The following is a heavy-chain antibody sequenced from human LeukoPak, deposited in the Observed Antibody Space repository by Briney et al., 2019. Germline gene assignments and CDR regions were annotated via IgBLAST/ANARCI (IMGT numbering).Heavy chain of an antibody. D-gene: IGHD3-10*01. CDR3: ARAPRLLWFGELPRDY. Sequence: ASVKVFCKASGYTFTSYGISWVRQAPGQGLEWMGWISAYNGNTNYAQKLQGRVTMTTDTSTSTAYMELRSLRSDDTAVYYCARAPRLLWFGELPRDYWGQGTLVTVSS. CDR2: ISAYNGNT. CDR1: GYTFTSYG. V-gene: IGHV1-18*04. J-gene: IGHJ4*02.